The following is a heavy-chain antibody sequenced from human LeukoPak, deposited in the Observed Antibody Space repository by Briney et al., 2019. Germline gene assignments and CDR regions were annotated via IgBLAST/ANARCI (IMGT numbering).Heavy chain of an antibody. CDR2: ISYDGSNK. V-gene: IGHV3-30-3*01. D-gene: IGHD6-19*01. Sequence: GGSLRLSCAASGFTFSSYAMHWVRQAPGKGLEWVAVISYDGSNKYYADSVKGRFTISRDNSKNTLYLQMNSLRAEDTAVYYCARGFYSSGWSDYRGQGTLVTVSS. CDR3: ARGFYSSGWSDY. J-gene: IGHJ4*02. CDR1: GFTFSSYA.